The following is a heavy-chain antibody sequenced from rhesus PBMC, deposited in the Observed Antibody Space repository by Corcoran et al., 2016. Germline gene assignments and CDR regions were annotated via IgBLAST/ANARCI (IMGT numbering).Heavy chain of an antibody. CDR2: IIIDGSNT. V-gene: IGHV3-119*01. Sequence: EVQLVESGGGLVQPGGSMRLSCAASGFTFSSYWRYWVRQAPGKGLEWVSRIIIDGSNTTYANSVKGRFTISRENAKNSLYLQMNSLRAEDTAVYYCARGYYEDDYGYYYTSYGLDSWGQGVVVTVSS. D-gene: IGHD3-9*01. CDR1: GFTFSSYW. CDR3: ARGYYEDDYGYYYTSYGLDS. J-gene: IGHJ6*01.